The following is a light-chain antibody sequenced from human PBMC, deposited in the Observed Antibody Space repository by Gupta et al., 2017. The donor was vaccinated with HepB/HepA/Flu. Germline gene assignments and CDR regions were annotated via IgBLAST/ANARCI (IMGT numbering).Light chain of an antibody. CDR1: QGISSY. J-gene: IGKJ3*01. Sequence: DIKLTQSPSFLSASVGDRVTITCRASQGISSYLAWYQQKPGKAPKLLIYAASTLQSGVPSRFSGSGSGTEFTLTISSLQPEDFATYYCQQLNSSPFTFGHGTKVDIK. V-gene: IGKV1-9*01. CDR3: QQLNSSPFT. CDR2: AAS.